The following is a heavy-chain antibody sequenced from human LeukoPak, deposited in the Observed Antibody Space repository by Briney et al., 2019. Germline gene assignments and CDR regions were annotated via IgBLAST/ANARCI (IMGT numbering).Heavy chain of an antibody. CDR2: MNPNSGNT. CDR3: ARGVKSPPDY. J-gene: IGHJ4*02. V-gene: IGHV1-8*01. CDR1: GYTFTTYH. Sequence: ASVKVSCKASGYTFTTYHFNLVRQATGQGLEWMGWMNPNSGNTGYAQKFQGRVTITRTTSISIAYMELSSMRSEDTAVYYCARGVKSPPDYWGQGTLVTVSS.